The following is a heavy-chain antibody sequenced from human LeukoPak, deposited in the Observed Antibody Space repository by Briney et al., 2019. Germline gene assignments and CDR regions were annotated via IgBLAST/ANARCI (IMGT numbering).Heavy chain of an antibody. V-gene: IGHV1-8*01. CDR1: GYTFTSYD. J-gene: IGHJ6*02. CDR2: MNPNSGNT. CDR3: ARGQANYDFWSGYSVWYYYYGMDV. D-gene: IGHD3-3*01. Sequence: GASVKVSCKASGYTFTSYDINWVRQATGQGLEWMGWMNPNSGNTGYAQKFQGRVTMTRNTSISTAYMELSSLRSEDTAVYYCARGQANYDFWSGYSVWYYYYGMDVWGQGTTVTVSS.